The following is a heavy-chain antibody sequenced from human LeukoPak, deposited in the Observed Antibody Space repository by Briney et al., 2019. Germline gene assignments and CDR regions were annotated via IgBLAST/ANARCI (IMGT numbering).Heavy chain of an antibody. CDR1: GYTFTGEY. V-gene: IGHV1-2*02. CDR2: INPNSGGT. J-gene: IGHJ4*02. D-gene: IGHD6-6*01. Sequence: VASVKVSCKASGYTFTGEYLHWVRQAPGQGLEWLGWINPNSGGTNYAQKFQGRVTMTRDTSINTAYMELSSLRSDDTAVYYCARDSRSSYSFDYWGQGTLVTVSS. CDR3: ARDSRSSYSFDY.